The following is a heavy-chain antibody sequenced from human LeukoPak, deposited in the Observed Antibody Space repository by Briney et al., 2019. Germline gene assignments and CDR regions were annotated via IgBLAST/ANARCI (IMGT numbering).Heavy chain of an antibody. D-gene: IGHD3-3*01. J-gene: IGHJ2*01. Sequence: SETLSLTCAVYGGSFSGYYWSWIRQPPGKGLEWTGEINHSGSTNYNPSLKSRVTISVDTSKNQVSLKLSSVTAADTAVYFCARSGSRNTIFGADFPTGYFDLWGRGTLVTVSS. CDR3: ARSGSRNTIFGADFPTGYFDL. V-gene: IGHV4-34*01. CDR2: INHSGST. CDR1: GGSFSGYY.